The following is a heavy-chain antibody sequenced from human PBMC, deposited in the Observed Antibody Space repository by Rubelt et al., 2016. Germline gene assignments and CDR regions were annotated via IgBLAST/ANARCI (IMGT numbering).Heavy chain of an antibody. V-gene: IGHV3-23*01. CDR3: ARDYFHIVATIGGWFDP. CDR2: MSGSGGKT. Sequence: GGGVFQPGRSLRLSCAASGFNFGTYAMNWVRQAPGKGLEWVSGMSGSGGKTDYADAVKGRFTISRDTSKNTLYLQINSLGAEDTAVYYCARDYFHIVATIGGWFDPWGQGTLVTVSS. J-gene: IGHJ5*02. CDR1: GFNFGTYA. D-gene: IGHD5-12*01.